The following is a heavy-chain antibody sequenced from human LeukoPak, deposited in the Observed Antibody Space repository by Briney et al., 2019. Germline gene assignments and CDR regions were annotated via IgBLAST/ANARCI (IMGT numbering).Heavy chain of an antibody. V-gene: IGHV1-2*02. J-gene: IGHJ4*02. Sequence: ASVKVSCKASGYTFTGYYMHWVRQAPGQGLEWMGWINPNSGGTNYAQKFQGRVTMTRDTSIGTAYMELSRLRSDDTAVYYCASIRDGYNLLPSWGQGTLVTVSS. CDR3: ASIRDGYNLLPS. CDR2: INPNSGGT. CDR1: GYTFTGYY. D-gene: IGHD5-24*01.